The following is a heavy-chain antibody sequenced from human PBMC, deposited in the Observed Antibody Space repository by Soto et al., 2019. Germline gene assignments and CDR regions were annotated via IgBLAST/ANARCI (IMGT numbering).Heavy chain of an antibody. CDR3: ARLRNYGSGRYYYHYGMDV. D-gene: IGHD3-10*01. Sequence: GESLKISCQGSGYSFTSYWITWVRQMPGKGLEWMGRIDPSDSYTNYSPSFQGHVTISADKSISTAYLQWSSLKASDTAMYYCARLRNYGSGRYYYHYGMDVWGQGTTVTVSS. CDR1: GYSFTSYW. J-gene: IGHJ6*02. CDR2: IDPSDSYT. V-gene: IGHV5-10-1*01.